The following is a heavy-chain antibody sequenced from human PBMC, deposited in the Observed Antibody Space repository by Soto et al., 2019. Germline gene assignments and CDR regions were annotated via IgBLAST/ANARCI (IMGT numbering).Heavy chain of an antibody. CDR1: GFTFSSFF. CDR3: XRDPNGDYLGAFDF. V-gene: IGHV3-23*01. J-gene: IGHJ3*01. Sequence: EVQLLEPGGGLVQPGGSLRLSCAASGFTFSSFFMSWVRQAPGKGLDWVSGIGANGGGTYYADSVKGRFIISRDNFKXXXXXXXXXXXAEXXXXXXXXRDPNGDYLGAFDFWGQKTMVTVSS. D-gene: IGHD4-17*01. CDR2: IGANGGGT.